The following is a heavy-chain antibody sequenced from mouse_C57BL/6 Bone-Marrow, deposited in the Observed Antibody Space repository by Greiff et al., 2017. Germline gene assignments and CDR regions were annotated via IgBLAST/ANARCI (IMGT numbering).Heavy chain of an antibody. CDR2: INPGSGGT. Sequence: VQGVESGAELVRPGTSVKVSCKASGYAFTNYLIEWVKQRPGQGLEWIGVINPGSGGTNYNEKFKGKATLTADKSSSTAYMQLSSLTSEDSAVYFCAGEGDYRFADWGQGTLVTVSA. V-gene: IGHV1-54*01. CDR1: GYAFTNYL. J-gene: IGHJ3*01. D-gene: IGHD2-4*01. CDR3: AGEGDYRFAD.